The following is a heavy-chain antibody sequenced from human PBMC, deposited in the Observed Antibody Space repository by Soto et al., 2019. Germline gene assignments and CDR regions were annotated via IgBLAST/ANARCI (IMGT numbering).Heavy chain of an antibody. V-gene: IGHV3-30*18. D-gene: IGHD6-19*01. Sequence: VQLVESGGGVVQPGRSLRLSCAASGFTFSDYAMHWVRQAPGKGLEWVAVVSHDGRNTHYADSVKGRFTISRDSSKNPASLEMTSLRAEDTAVYYCAKGGRKWLVTSDFNYWCQGALVTVSS. J-gene: IGHJ4*02. CDR3: AKGGRKWLVTSDFNY. CDR1: GFTFSDYA. CDR2: VSHDGRNT.